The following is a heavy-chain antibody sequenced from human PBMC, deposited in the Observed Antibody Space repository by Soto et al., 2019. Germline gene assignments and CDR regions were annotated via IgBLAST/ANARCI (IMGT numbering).Heavy chain of an antibody. V-gene: IGHV3-21*04. CDR3: AKNIGPTVTTRDDYFDY. J-gene: IGHJ4*02. CDR2: ISSNSAYI. D-gene: IGHD4-17*01. CDR1: GFTFRSFT. Sequence: PGGSLRLSCAASGFTFRSFTMNWVRQAPGKGLEWVSTISSNSAYIYYTDALRGRFTISRDNAKNSLFLQMTSLRAEDTALYYCAKNIGPTVTTRDDYFDYWGQGTPVTVSS.